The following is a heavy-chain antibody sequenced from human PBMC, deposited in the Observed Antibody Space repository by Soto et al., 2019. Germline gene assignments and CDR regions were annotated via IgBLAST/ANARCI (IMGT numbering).Heavy chain of an antibody. Sequence: EVQLLESGGGFVQPGGSLRLSCAASRFTFSSYGMSWVRQSPGKGLEWVSGISASGKMTYYADSVRGRFTISRDNFANMVYLQSNTLRVDDTAIYFCAKEGRFGKRCFDFWGQGALVTVSS. CDR1: RFTFSSYG. V-gene: IGHV3-23*01. CDR2: ISASGKMT. CDR3: AKEGRFGKRCFDF. J-gene: IGHJ4*02. D-gene: IGHD3-16*01.